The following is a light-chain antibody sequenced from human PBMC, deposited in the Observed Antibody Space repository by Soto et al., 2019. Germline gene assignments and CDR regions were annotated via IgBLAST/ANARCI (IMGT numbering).Light chain of an antibody. V-gene: IGKV3-15*01. CDR2: GAS. J-gene: IGKJ1*01. CDR1: QSVSSN. CDR3: QQYDNWLGT. Sequence: EIVMTQSPATLSVSPGERATLSCRASQSVSSNLAWYQQKPGQAPRLLIYGASTRATGIPARFSGSGSGTEFTLTISSLQSEDFAVYYCQQYDNWLGTFGQCTKVEIK.